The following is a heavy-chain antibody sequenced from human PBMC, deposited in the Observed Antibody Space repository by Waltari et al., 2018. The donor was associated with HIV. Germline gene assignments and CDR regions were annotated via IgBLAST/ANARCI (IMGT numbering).Heavy chain of an antibody. V-gene: IGHV1-8*01. J-gene: IGHJ6*03. CDR3: ARGQSSIAARQGYYYYMDV. CDR1: GYIFSSYD. CDR2: MNPNSGNT. D-gene: IGHD6-6*01. Sequence: QVQLVQSGAEVKKPGASVKVSCKAFGYIFSSYDINWVRQATGEGLEWMGWMNPNSGNTGQAQKFQGRVTMTSDTSIGTAYMELTSLRSDDAAVYYCARGQSSIAARQGYYYYMDVWGKGTTVTVSS.